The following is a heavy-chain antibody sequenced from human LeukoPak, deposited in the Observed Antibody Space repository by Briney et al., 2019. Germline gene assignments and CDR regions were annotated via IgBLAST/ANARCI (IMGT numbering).Heavy chain of an antibody. CDR3: ARDSVRTIFGVVISWFDP. J-gene: IGHJ5*02. CDR2: IIPILGIA. D-gene: IGHD3-3*01. CDR1: GGTFSSYT. V-gene: IGHV1-69*04. Sequence: SVKVSSKASGGTFSSYTISWVRQAPGQGLEWMGRIIPILGIANYAQKFQGRVTITADKSTSTAYMELSSLRSEDTAVYYCARDSVRTIFGVVISWFDPWGQGTLVTVSS.